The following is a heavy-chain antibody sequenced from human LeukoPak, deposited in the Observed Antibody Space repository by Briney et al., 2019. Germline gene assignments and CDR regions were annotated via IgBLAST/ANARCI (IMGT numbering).Heavy chain of an antibody. CDR2: ISYDGSNK. CDR1: GFTFSSYA. V-gene: IGHV3-30*04. D-gene: IGHD3-16*02. CDR3: AKDRNDYVWGSYRLRSFDY. J-gene: IGHJ4*02. Sequence: GGSLRLSCAASGFTFSSYAMHWVRQAPGKGLEWVAVISYDGSNKYYADSVKGRFTISRDNSKNTLYLQMNSLRAEDTAVYYCAKDRNDYVWGSYRLRSFDYWGQGTLVTVSS.